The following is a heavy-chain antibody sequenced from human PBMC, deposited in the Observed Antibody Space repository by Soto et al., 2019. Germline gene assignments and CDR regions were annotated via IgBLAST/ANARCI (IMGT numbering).Heavy chain of an antibody. J-gene: IGHJ6*02. CDR2: IRSKANSYAT. CDR3: TRPGYYDSSGYYPIEDV. Sequence: GGSLRLSCAASGFTFSGSAMHWVRQASGKGLEWVGRIRSKANSYATAYAASVKGSFTISRDDSKNTAYLQMNSLKTEDTAVYYCTRPGYYDSSGYYPIEDVWGQGTTVTVSS. D-gene: IGHD3-22*01. V-gene: IGHV3-73*01. CDR1: GFTFSGSA.